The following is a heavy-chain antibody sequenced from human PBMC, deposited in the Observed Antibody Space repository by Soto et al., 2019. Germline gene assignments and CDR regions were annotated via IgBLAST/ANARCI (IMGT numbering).Heavy chain of an antibody. Sequence: DVQLVESGGGLVQSGGSLRVSCAASGFTFSNYWMHWVRQAPGQGLVWVSGINSDGSSTNFADSVKGRVTISRDNAKSTVYLQMNSLRGEDTAVYYCARAAVGGTIRGGWFDPWGQGTLVTVSS. D-gene: IGHD6-19*01. CDR2: INSDGSST. CDR1: GFTFSNYW. V-gene: IGHV3-74*01. CDR3: ARAAVGGTIRGGWFDP. J-gene: IGHJ5*02.